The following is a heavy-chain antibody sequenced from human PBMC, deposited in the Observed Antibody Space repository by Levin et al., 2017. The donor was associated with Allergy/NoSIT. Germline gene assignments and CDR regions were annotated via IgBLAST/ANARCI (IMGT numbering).Heavy chain of an antibody. CDR3: ASWEVAWGYCSGGSCYPNYYYYGMDV. J-gene: IGHJ6*02. CDR2: ISSSSSYI. CDR1: GFTFSSYS. D-gene: IGHD2-15*01. V-gene: IGHV3-21*01. Sequence: GGSLRLSCAASGFTFSSYSMNWVRQAPGKGLEWVSSISSSSSYIYYADSVKGRFTISRDNAKNSLYLQMNSLRAEDTAVYYCASWEVAWGYCSGGSCYPNYYYYGMDVWGQGTTVTVSS.